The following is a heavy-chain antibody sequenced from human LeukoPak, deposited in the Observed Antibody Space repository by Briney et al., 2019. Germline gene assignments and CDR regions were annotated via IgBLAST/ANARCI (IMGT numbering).Heavy chain of an antibody. J-gene: IGHJ4*02. Sequence: PGGSLRLSCAASGFTFRSYSMNWVRQAPGKGLEWVSSISSSSSYIYYADSVKGRFTISRDNAKNSLYLQMNSLRAEDTAVYYCARDGTDLRFVCGGSSTSCMSCDYWGQGTLVTVSS. CDR2: ISSSSSYI. CDR1: GFTFRSYS. V-gene: IGHV3-21*01. D-gene: IGHD2-2*01. CDR3: ARDGTDLRFVCGGSSTSCMSCDY.